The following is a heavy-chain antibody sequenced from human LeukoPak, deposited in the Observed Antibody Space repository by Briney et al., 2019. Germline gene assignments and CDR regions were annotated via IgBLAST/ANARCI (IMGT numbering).Heavy chain of an antibody. D-gene: IGHD2-15*01. Sequence: SSQTLSLTCTVSGDSISSGGYYWSWIRQHPGKGLEWIGYIYYSGITYYNPSLKSRVTISVDTSKNQFSLKLSSVTAADTAVYYCARGLVVVAANYFDYWGQGTLVTVSS. CDR3: ARGLVVVAANYFDY. V-gene: IGHV4-31*03. J-gene: IGHJ4*02. CDR1: GDSISSGGYY. CDR2: IYYSGIT.